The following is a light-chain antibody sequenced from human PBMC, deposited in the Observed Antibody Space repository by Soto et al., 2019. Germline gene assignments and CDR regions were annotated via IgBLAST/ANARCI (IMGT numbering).Light chain of an antibody. Sequence: QLVLTQPPSVSGAPGQRVTISCTGSSSNIGAGYDVHWYQQLPGTGPKLLIYGNSNRPSGVPDRFSGSKSGTSASLAITGLQAEDEADYYCQSYDSSLSVVFGGVTKLTVL. CDR3: QSYDSSLSVV. CDR1: SSNIGAGYD. CDR2: GNS. J-gene: IGLJ2*01. V-gene: IGLV1-40*01.